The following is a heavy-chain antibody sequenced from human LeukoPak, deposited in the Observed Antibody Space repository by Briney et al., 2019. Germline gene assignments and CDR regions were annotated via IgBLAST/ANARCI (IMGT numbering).Heavy chain of an antibody. J-gene: IGHJ6*03. Sequence: ASVKVSCKASGYTFTGYYMHWVRQAPGQGLEGMGWISPTSGGTNYAQKFQGRVTMTRDTSISTAYMELSRLRSDDTAVYYCAREAYASGSFRTDYYYMDVWGKGTTVTISS. V-gene: IGHV1-2*02. CDR1: GYTFTGYY. D-gene: IGHD3-10*01. CDR3: AREAYASGSFRTDYYYMDV. CDR2: ISPTSGGT.